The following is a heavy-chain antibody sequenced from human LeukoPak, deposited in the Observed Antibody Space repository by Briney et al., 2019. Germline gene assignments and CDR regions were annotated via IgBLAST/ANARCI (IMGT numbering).Heavy chain of an antibody. J-gene: IGHJ4*02. CDR3: ISSSPSFDY. CDR1: GLTFSNYW. CDR2: INSDGSDT. V-gene: IGHV3-74*01. Sequence: GGSLRLSCATSGLTFSNYWMHWVRQAPGKGLVWVSRINSDGSDTRYADSVKGRFTISRDNAKNTLFLQMNSLRVEDTAVYYCISSSPSFDYWGQGTLVTVSS.